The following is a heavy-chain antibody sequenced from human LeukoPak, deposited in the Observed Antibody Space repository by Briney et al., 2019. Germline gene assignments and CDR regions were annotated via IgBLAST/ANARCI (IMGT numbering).Heavy chain of an antibody. CDR2: ISSSSSYI. Sequence: GGSLRLSCAASGFTFSSYSMNWVRQAPGKGLEWVSSISSSSSYIYYADSVKGRFTISRDNAENSLYLQMNSLRAEDTAVYYCARDWMAYYDSSGYSHFDYWGQGTLVTVSS. J-gene: IGHJ4*02. CDR3: ARDWMAYYDSSGYSHFDY. CDR1: GFTFSSYS. D-gene: IGHD3-22*01. V-gene: IGHV3-21*01.